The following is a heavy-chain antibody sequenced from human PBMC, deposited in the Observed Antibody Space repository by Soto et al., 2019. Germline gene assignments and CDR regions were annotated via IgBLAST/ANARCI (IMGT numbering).Heavy chain of an antibody. D-gene: IGHD6-6*01. Sequence: GASVKVSCKASGYTFTGYYMHWVRQAPGQGLEWMGWINPNSGGTSYAQKFQGRVTMTRDTSISTAYMELSRLRSDDTAVYYCVPAIGSSSEPSFDYWGQGTLVTVSS. J-gene: IGHJ4*02. CDR2: INPNSGGT. CDR1: GYTFTGYY. CDR3: VPAIGSSSEPSFDY. V-gene: IGHV1-2*02.